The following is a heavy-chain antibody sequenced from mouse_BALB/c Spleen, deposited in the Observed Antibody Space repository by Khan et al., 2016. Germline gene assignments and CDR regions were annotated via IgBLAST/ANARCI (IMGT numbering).Heavy chain of an antibody. CDR1: GYSITSDYV. CDR3: ASTTGYAMGN. V-gene: IGHV3-2*02. CDR2: ISYSGST. D-gene: IGHD1-1*01. Sequence: EVQLQESGPGLVKPSQSLSLTCTVTGYSITSDYVWYWIRQFPGNLLEWMGYISYSGSTSYNPSLNSRFSIPRDTSNNPFFLQLNSVTTEDTATYYCASTTGYAMGNWGGEATVAVAS. J-gene: IGHJ4*01.